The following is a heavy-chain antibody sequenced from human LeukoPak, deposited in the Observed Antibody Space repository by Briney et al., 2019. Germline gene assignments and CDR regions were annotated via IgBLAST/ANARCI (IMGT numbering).Heavy chain of an antibody. CDR3: ARHYCSSTSCYKDY. V-gene: IGHV5-51*01. Sequence: GESLKISCKSSGYSFTSYWIGWVRQMPGKGLEWMGIIYPGDSDTRYSPSFQGQVTISADKSISTAYLQWSSLRASDTAMYYCARHYCSSTSCYKDYWGQGTLVTVSS. J-gene: IGHJ4*02. CDR2: IYPGDSDT. D-gene: IGHD2-2*01. CDR1: GYSFTSYW.